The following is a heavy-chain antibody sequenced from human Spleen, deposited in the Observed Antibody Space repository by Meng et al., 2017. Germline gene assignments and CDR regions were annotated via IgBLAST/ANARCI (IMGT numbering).Heavy chain of an antibody. J-gene: IGHJ5*02. CDR2: IDYSGTT. Sequence: QMQLQESDPGLVKPSETLSLTCSVSGGSIRSNSYHWGWVRQPPGEGLEWIANIDYSGTTYYNPSLQSRVIISADTANNQFSLKLTSVTAADTAVYYCVRSSAWVRTGFDPWGQGTLVTVSS. V-gene: IGHV4-39*01. D-gene: IGHD6-19*01. CDR3: VRSSAWVRTGFDP. CDR1: GGSIRSNSYH.